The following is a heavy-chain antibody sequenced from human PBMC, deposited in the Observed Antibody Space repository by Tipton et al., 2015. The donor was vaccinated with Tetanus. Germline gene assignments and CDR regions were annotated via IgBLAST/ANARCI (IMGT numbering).Heavy chain of an antibody. CDR2: IRTKTNNYAT. D-gene: IGHD3-3*01. V-gene: IGHV3-73*01. Sequence: SLRLSCAASGFTFSGSAMHWVRQASGKGLEWVGRIRTKTNNYATEYAASVKGRFSISRDDSKNTAYLQMDSLRDEDTAIYYCASGPDLWTTSLDYWGQGTLVTVSS. CDR3: ASGPDLWTTSLDY. CDR1: GFTFSGSA. J-gene: IGHJ4*02.